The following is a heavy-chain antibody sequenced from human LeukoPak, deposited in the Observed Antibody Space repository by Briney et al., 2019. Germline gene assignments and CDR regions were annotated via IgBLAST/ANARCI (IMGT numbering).Heavy chain of an antibody. Sequence: GGSLRLSCAASGFTFNKYGMHCVRQAPGKGLEWVALIWYDGSNKNYADSVKGRFTISRDNAKNSLYLQMNSLRDEDTAVYYCASDRTGTWGYYYYYGMDVWGQGTTVTVSS. CDR3: ASDRTGTWGYYYYYGMDV. D-gene: IGHD1-1*01. CDR1: GFTFNKYG. CDR2: IWYDGSNK. V-gene: IGHV3-33*01. J-gene: IGHJ6*02.